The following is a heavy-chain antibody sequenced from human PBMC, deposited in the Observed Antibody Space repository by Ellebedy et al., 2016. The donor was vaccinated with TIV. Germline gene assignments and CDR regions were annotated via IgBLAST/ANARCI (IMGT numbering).Heavy chain of an antibody. J-gene: IGHJ3*01. CDR2: ITESGGNT. Sequence: GESLKISCAASGFNFRSYAMSWVRQAPGKGLEWVSSITESGGNTYYADSVKGRFTISRDNSKDTLFLQMNSLRAEDTAIYFCARDPVGVGPAFDVWGQGTMVTVSS. CDR1: GFNFRSYA. V-gene: IGHV3-23*01. CDR3: ARDPVGVGPAFDV. D-gene: IGHD4-23*01.